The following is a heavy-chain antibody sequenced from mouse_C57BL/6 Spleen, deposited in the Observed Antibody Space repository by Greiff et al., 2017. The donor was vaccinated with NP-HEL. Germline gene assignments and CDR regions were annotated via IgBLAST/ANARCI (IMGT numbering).Heavy chain of an antibody. CDR2: IYPSDSET. CDR1: GYTFTSYW. J-gene: IGHJ2*01. Sequence: VKLQQPGAELVRPGSSVKLSCKASGYTFTSYWMDWVKQRPGQGLEWIGNIYPSDSETHYNQKFKDKATLTVDKSSSTAYMQLSSLTSEDSAVYYCARVGREYYFDYWGQGTTLTVSS. V-gene: IGHV1-61*01. D-gene: IGHD4-1*01. CDR3: ARVGREYYFDY.